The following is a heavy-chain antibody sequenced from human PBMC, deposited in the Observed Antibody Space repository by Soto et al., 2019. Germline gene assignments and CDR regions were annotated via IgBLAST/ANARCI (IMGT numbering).Heavy chain of an antibody. Sequence: WASVKVSCTASGYTFTGYYMHWVRLAPGQGLEWMGWINPNSGGTNYAQKFQGWVTMTRDTSISTAYMELSRLRSDDTAVYYCAREFSTRRIQLWRMGGMDVWGQGTTVTVSS. CDR1: GYTFTGYY. J-gene: IGHJ6*02. CDR2: INPNSGGT. D-gene: IGHD5-18*01. CDR3: AREFSTRRIQLWRMGGMDV. V-gene: IGHV1-2*04.